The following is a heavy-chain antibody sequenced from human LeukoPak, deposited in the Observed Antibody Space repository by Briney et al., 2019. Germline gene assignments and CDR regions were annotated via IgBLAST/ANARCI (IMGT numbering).Heavy chain of an antibody. CDR2: INHSGST. J-gene: IGHJ4*02. V-gene: IGHV4-34*01. D-gene: IGHD3-22*01. Sequence: PSETLSLTCAVYGGSFSGYYWSWIRQPPGKGLEWIGEINHSGSTNYNPSLKSRVTISVDTSKNQFSLKLSSVTAADTAVYYCAGRTMIVVVIKYWGQGTLVTVSS. CDR1: GGSFSGYY. CDR3: AGRTMIVVVIKY.